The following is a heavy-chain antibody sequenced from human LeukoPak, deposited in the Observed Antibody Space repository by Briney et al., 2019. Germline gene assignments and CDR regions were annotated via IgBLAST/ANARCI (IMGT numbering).Heavy chain of an antibody. CDR3: ARGRDQDANGVPFEY. V-gene: IGHV1-2*02. Sequence: ASVKVSCKASGYTFTDYYMHWVRQAPGQGLEWMGWINPNSGGTNYAQEFQGRVTMTRDTSTSTSYMELNSLRSDDTAVYYCARGRDQDANGVPFEYWGQGTLVTVSS. D-gene: IGHD4/OR15-4a*01. J-gene: IGHJ4*02. CDR1: GYTFTDYY. CDR2: INPNSGGT.